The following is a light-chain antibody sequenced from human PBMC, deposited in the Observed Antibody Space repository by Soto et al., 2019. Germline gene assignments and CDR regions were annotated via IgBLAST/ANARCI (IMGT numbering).Light chain of an antibody. CDR1: TGAVTSGHH. CDR2: STN. CDR3: LFYYGGAQPHWV. Sequence: QTVVTQESSLTVSPGGTVTLTCASSTGAVTSGHHPNWLQQKPGQAPRTLIYSTNNKQAWTPARFSGSLLEGKAALTVSGVQPEDEAEYYCLFYYGGAQPHWVFGGGTKLTVL. V-gene: IGLV7-43*01. J-gene: IGLJ3*02.